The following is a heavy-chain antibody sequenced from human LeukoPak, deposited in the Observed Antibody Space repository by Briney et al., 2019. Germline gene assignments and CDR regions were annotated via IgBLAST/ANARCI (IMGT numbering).Heavy chain of an antibody. CDR3: ARDAARMYYFDY. CDR2: IWYDGSNR. CDR1: GFTFSSYG. D-gene: IGHD2-15*01. J-gene: IGHJ4*02. V-gene: IGHV3-33*01. Sequence: PGRSLRLSCAASGFTFSSYGILWLRQAPGKGLEWVAVIWYDGSNRYYADSVKGRFTISRDNSKNTLYLEMNSLRAEDTAVYYCARDAARMYYFDYWGQGTLVTVSS.